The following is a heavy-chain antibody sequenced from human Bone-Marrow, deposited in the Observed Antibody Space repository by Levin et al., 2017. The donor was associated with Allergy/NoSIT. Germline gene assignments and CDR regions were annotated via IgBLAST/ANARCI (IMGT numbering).Heavy chain of an antibody. J-gene: IGHJ4*02. V-gene: IGHV3-30*18. Sequence: GGSLRLSCAASGFTFSSYGMHWVRQAPGKGLEWVAVISYDGSNKYYADSVKGRFTISRDNSKNTLYLQMNSLRAEDTAVYYCAKGSSIVVVITLDYWGQGTLVTVSS. CDR2: ISYDGSNK. D-gene: IGHD3-22*01. CDR3: AKGSSIVVVITLDY. CDR1: GFTFSSYG.